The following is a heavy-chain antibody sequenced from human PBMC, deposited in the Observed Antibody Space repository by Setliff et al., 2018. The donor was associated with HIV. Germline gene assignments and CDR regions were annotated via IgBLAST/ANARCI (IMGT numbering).Heavy chain of an antibody. CDR2: INHSGST. CDR3: ARGVGNIVVEPAAIPRAFDI. D-gene: IGHD2-2*01. V-gene: IGHV4-34*01. CDR1: GGSFSGYY. Sequence: SSETLSLTCAVYGGSFSGYYWSWIRQPPGKGLEWIGEINHSGSTNYIPSLKSRVTISVDTSKNQFSLRLSSVTAADTAVYYCARGVGNIVVEPAAIPRAFDIWGQGTKVTVSS. J-gene: IGHJ3*02.